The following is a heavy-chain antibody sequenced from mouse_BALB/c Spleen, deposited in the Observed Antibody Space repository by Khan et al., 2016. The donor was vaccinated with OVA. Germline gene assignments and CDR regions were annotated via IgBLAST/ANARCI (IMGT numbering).Heavy chain of an antibody. CDR2: IWAGGST. J-gene: IGHJ4*01. CDR1: GFSLTNYG. V-gene: IGHV2-9*02. D-gene: IGHD2-3*01. Sequence: QVQLKESGPGLVAPSQSLSITCTVSGFSLTNYGVNWVRQPPGKGLEWLGVIWAGGSTNYNSALMSRLSISKDKSKSQVFLTMNSLQTDDTAMYYWATMVYEKMYYAMDYWGQGTSVTVSS. CDR3: ATMVYEKMYYAMDY.